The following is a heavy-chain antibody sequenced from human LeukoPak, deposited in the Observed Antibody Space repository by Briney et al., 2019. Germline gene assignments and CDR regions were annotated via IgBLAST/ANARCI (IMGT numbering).Heavy chain of an antibody. V-gene: IGHV3-30*18. D-gene: IGHD3-22*01. Sequence: PGGFLRLSCAASGSTFSNYGIHWVRLAPGKGLEWVALISYDGSKKYYADSVKGRFTISRDNSKNTLYLEMSSLRAEDTAVYYCAKNLYDSSSYDAFDIWGRGTMVTVSP. CDR2: ISYDGSKK. CDR3: AKNLYDSSSYDAFDI. J-gene: IGHJ3*02. CDR1: GSTFSNYG.